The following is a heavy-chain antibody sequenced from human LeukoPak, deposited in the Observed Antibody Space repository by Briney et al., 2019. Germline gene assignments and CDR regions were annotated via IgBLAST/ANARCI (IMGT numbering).Heavy chain of an antibody. CDR2: INPSGGST. D-gene: IGHD6-6*01. CDR1: GYTFTSYY. V-gene: IGHV1-46*01. Sequence: ASVKVSCKASGYTFTSYYMHWVRQAPGQGLEWTGIINPSGGSTSYAQKFQGRVTMTRDTSTSTVYMELSSLRSEDTAVYYCARSRSSRLDAFDIWGQGTMVTVSS. J-gene: IGHJ3*02. CDR3: ARSRSSRLDAFDI.